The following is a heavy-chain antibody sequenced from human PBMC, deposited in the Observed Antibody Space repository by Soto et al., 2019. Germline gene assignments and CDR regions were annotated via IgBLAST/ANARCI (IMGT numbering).Heavy chain of an antibody. CDR2: ISAYSVDT. Sequence: ASVKVSCKASGYRFKTYGMTWVRQAPGQGLEWMGWISAYSVDTYNAQKFQDRVTMTTDTSTGTAYMELRGLRSDDTAVYYCARGHEVIRGALDVWGQGTTVTVSS. CDR3: ARGHEVIRGALDV. D-gene: IGHD2-21*01. V-gene: IGHV1-18*01. CDR1: GYRFKTYG. J-gene: IGHJ6*02.